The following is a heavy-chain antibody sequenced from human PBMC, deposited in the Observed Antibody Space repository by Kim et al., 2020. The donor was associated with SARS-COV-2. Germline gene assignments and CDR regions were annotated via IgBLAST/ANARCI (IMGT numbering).Heavy chain of an antibody. Sequence: YASSVKGRVTISRDNAKSILYLQMDSLRVDDTAVYYCTRRHMTSCWYCFHHWGQGTLVTVSS. CDR3: TRRHMTSCWYCFHH. J-gene: IGHJ4*02. D-gene: IGHD6-19*01. V-gene: IGHV3-74*01.